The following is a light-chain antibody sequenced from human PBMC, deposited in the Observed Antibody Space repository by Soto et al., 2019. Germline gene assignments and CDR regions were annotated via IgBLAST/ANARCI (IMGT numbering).Light chain of an antibody. J-gene: IGKJ5*01. CDR1: QSISRY. CDR3: QQRSNWPPAIT. V-gene: IGKV1-39*01. CDR2: AAS. Sequence: DIQMTQSPSSLSASVGDRATITCRASQSISRYLNWYQQKPGQAPKLLIYAASILQSGVQSRFSGSESGTDFTRTIRSLEPEDFAVYYGQQRSNWPPAITFGQAQRLEIK.